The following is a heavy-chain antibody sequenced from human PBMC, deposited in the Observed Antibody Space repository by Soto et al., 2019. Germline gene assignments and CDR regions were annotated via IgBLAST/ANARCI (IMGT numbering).Heavy chain of an antibody. CDR1: GYSFTSYW. J-gene: IGHJ3*02. V-gene: IGHV5-51*01. CDR3: ASYYPNYCSSTSCYAGDSAFDI. CDR2: IYPGDSDT. D-gene: IGHD2-2*01. Sequence: PGESLKISCKGSGYSFTSYWIGWVRQMPGKGLEWMGIIYPGDSDTRYSPSFQGHVTISADKSISTAYLQWSSLKASDTAMYYCASYYPNYCSSTSCYAGDSAFDIWGQGTMVTVSS.